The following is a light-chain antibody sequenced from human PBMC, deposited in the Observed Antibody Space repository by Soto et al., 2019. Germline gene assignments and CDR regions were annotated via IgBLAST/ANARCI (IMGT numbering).Light chain of an antibody. J-gene: IGKJ2*01. CDR3: QQRSNWPPYT. V-gene: IGKV3D-20*02. CDR2: AAS. CDR1: QSVSSNY. Sequence: EIVLTQSPGTLSLSPGERATLSCRASQSVSSNYLAWYQQKPGQAPRLLISAASSRATGIPYRFSGSGSGTDFTLTISSLEPEDFAVYYCQQRSNWPPYTFGQGTKLEIK.